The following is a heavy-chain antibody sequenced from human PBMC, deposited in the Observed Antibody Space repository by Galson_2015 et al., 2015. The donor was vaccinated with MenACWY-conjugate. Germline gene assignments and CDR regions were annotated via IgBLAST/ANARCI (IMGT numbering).Heavy chain of an antibody. CDR2: ISSSSTYI. D-gene: IGHD1-1*01. CDR3: WGYNWNDRHFDH. CDR1: GLTFNIYT. J-gene: IGHJ4*02. Sequence: SLRLSCAASGLTFNIYTMNWVRQAPGKGLEWVSSISSSSTYIYYADSVKGRFTISRDNAKNSLYLQMNSLRDEDTAVYYCWGYNWNDRHFDHWGQGTLVTVSS. V-gene: IGHV3-21*06.